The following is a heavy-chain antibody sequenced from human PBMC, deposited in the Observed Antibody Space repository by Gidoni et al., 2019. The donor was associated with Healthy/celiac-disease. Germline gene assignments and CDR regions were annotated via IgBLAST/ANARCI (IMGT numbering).Heavy chain of an antibody. CDR3: ARILYYYDSSGSFDAFDI. CDR1: VGSIRSSSYY. V-gene: IGHV4-39*01. Sequence: QLQLQESGPGLVKPSETLSLTCPVSVGSIRSSSYYWGWIRQPPGKGLEWIGSIYYSGSTYYNPSLKSRVTISVDTSKNQFSLKLSSVTAADTAVYYCARILYYYDSSGSFDAFDIWGQGTMVTVSS. J-gene: IGHJ3*02. D-gene: IGHD3-22*01. CDR2: IYYSGST.